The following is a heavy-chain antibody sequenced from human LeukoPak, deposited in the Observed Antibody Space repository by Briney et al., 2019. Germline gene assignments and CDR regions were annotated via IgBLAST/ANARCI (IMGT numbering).Heavy chain of an antibody. V-gene: IGHV3-30*04. CDR3: ARDFDRDSSGYGTLYFDY. CDR1: GFTFSSYA. Sequence: PGGSLRLSCAASGFTFSSYAMHWVRQAPGKGLEWVAVISYDGSNKYYADSVKGRFTISRDNSKNTLYLQMNSLRAEDTAVYYCARDFDRDSSGYGTLYFDYWGQGTLVTVSS. J-gene: IGHJ4*02. CDR2: ISYDGSNK. D-gene: IGHD3-22*01.